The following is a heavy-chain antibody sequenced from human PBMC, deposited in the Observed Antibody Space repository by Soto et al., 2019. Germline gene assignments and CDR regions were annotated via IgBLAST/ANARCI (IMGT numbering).Heavy chain of an antibody. J-gene: IGHJ4*02. CDR1: GGSINSGGSN. D-gene: IGHD2-8*01. Sequence: SETLSLTCSVSGGSINSGGSNWTWIRQHPEKGLEWIGFISFYNGATSSTSYNPSLQSRVVISVDTSKNHVSLNLNSVTVADKAVYFSSWGTDAYKNGFWGMGTLVNVCS. CDR2: ISFYNGATSST. CDR3: SWGTDAYKNGF. V-gene: IGHV4-31*03.